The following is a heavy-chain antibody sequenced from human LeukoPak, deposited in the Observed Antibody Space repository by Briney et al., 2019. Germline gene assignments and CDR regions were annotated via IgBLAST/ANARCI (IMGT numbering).Heavy chain of an antibody. Sequence: GSSVKVSCKASGGIFSSYAISWVRQAPGPGLEWMGRSIPIFSTANYAQTFQGRVTITTDESTSTAYMELSSLRSEDTAVYYSARDRSEQWLVPRHFDYWGQGTLVTVSS. CDR2: SIPIFSTA. CDR3: ARDRSEQWLVPRHFDY. V-gene: IGHV1-69*05. J-gene: IGHJ4*02. D-gene: IGHD6-19*01. CDR1: GGIFSSYA.